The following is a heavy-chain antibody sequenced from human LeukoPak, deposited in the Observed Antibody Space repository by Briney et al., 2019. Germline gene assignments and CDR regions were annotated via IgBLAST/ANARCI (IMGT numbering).Heavy chain of an antibody. CDR1: GFSFSSYA. J-gene: IGHJ4*02. V-gene: IGHV3-23*01. CDR3: ARGNWNYPFDY. Sequence: GGSLRLSCAASGFSFSSYAMSWVRQAPGKGLEWVSAISGSGGSTYYADSVKGRFTISRDNSKNTLYLQMNSLRAEDTGVYYCARGNWNYPFDYWGQGTLVTVSS. D-gene: IGHD1-7*01. CDR2: ISGSGGST.